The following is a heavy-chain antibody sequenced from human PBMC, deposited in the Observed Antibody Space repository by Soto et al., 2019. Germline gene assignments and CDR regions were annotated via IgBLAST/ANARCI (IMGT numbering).Heavy chain of an antibody. V-gene: IGHV3-72*01. Sequence: EVQLVESGGGLVQPGGSLRLSCAASGFTFSVHYMDWVRQAPGKGLEWVGRTRNKANSYTTEYAASVKGRFTISRDDSESSLYLQMNSLKTEDTAVYYCASSLGYCSTTSCHHYYFDFWGQGTLVTVSS. J-gene: IGHJ4*02. CDR1: GFTFSVHY. CDR3: ASSLGYCSTTSCHHYYFDF. CDR2: TRNKANSYTT. D-gene: IGHD2-2*01.